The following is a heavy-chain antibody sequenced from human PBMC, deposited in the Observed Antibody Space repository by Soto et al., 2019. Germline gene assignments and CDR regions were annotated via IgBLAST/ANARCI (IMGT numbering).Heavy chain of an antibody. Sequence: QVPLQESGPGLVKPSQTLSLTCTVSGGSISSGGYYWSWIRQHPGKGLEWIGYIYYSGSTYYNPSLKSRVTISVDTSKNQFSLKLSSVTAADTAVYYCARDGHDYGDPIDYWGQGTLVTVSS. J-gene: IGHJ4*02. CDR2: IYYSGST. V-gene: IGHV4-31*03. D-gene: IGHD4-17*01. CDR1: GGSISSGGYY. CDR3: ARDGHDYGDPIDY.